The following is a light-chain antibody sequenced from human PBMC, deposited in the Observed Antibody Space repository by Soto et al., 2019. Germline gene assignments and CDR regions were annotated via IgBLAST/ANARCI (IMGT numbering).Light chain of an antibody. CDR3: QQYNSWPFT. CDR2: GAS. V-gene: IGKV3-15*01. Sequence: EIVMTQSPATLSVSPGERATLSCRASQSVSSNLAWYQQKPGQAPRLLMYGASTRATGIPARFSGSGSGTEFTLTITSLQSEDFGLYYCQQYNSWPFTFGGGTKVEIK. J-gene: IGKJ4*01. CDR1: QSVSSN.